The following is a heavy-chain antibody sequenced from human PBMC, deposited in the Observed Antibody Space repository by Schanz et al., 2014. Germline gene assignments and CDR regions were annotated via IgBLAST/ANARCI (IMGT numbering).Heavy chain of an antibody. Sequence: MQLLESGGGLIQPGGSLRLSCAASGFTFSTHAMHWVRQAPGKGLEWVAVIWYDGSNKYYADSVKGRFTISRDNSKNTLYLQMNSLRAEDTAVYYCAKGRFGELSAFDIWGQGTMVTVSS. CDR3: AKGRFGELSAFDI. J-gene: IGHJ3*02. CDR2: IWYDGSNK. CDR1: GFTFSTHA. D-gene: IGHD3-10*01. V-gene: IGHV3-33*06.